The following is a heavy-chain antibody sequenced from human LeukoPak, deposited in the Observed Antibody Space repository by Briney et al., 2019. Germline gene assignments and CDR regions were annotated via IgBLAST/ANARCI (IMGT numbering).Heavy chain of an antibody. V-gene: IGHV1-18*01. CDR1: GYTFTSYG. Sequence: ASVKVSCKASGYTFTSYGISWVRQAPGQGLEWMGWISAYNGNTNYAQKLQGRVTMTTDTSTSTAYMELRSLRSDDTAVYYCARVAPPYCSSTSCHGGGAFDIWGQGTMVTVSS. J-gene: IGHJ3*02. CDR3: ARVAPPYCSSTSCHGGGAFDI. D-gene: IGHD2-2*01. CDR2: ISAYNGNT.